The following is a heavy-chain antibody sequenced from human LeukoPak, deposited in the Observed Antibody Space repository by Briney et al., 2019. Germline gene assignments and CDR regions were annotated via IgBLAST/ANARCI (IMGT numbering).Heavy chain of an antibody. CDR1: GYTFTGHY. CDR3: ARGGPAAMIDYYYYGMDV. J-gene: IGHJ6*02. CDR2: INPNSGGT. Sequence: ASVKVSCKASGYTFTGHYMHWVRQAPGQGLEWMGWINPNSGGTNYAQKFQGRVTMTRDTSISTAYMELSRLRSDDTAVYYCARGGPAAMIDYYYYGMDVWGQGTTVTVSS. V-gene: IGHV1-2*02. D-gene: IGHD2-2*01.